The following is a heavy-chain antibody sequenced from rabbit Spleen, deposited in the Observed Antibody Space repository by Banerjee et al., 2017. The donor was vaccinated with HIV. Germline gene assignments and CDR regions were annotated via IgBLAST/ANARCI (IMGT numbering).Heavy chain of an antibody. V-gene: IGHV1S40*01. CDR1: GFDLSSDYY. CDR3: ARAIAGYAGYGNPYFNL. Sequence: QSLEESGGGLVKPEGSLTLTCKASGFDLSSDYYMCWVRQAPGKGLEWIACIYAGSSGTTYYASWAKGRFTISKTSSTTVTLQMPSLTAADTATYFCARAIAGYAGYGNPYFNLGGPATLVTV. CDR2: IYAGSSGTT. J-gene: IGHJ4*01. D-gene: IGHD7-1*01.